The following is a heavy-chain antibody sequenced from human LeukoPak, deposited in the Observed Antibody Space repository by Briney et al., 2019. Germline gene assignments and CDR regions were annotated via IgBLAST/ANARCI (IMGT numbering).Heavy chain of an antibody. CDR1: GFIFSSYS. CDR3: ARGGEPVGFDY. D-gene: IGHD1-26*01. Sequence: GGSVTLSCAASGFIFSSYSMNWLRQAPGKGLEWVSSISSSSSYIYYADSVKGRFTISRDNAKNSLSLQMNSLRAEDTAVYYCARGGEPVGFDYWGQGTLVTVSS. CDR2: ISSSSSYI. J-gene: IGHJ4*02. V-gene: IGHV3-21*01.